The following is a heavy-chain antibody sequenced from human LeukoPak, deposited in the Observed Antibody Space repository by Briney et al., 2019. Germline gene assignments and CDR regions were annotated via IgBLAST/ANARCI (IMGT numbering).Heavy chain of an antibody. CDR2: IYYSGST. J-gene: IGHJ5*02. CDR3: ARDRSYYYGSGSHQGRFDP. V-gene: IGHV4-59*01. CDR1: GGSISSYY. D-gene: IGHD3-10*01. Sequence: PSETLSLTCTVSGGSISSYYWSWIRQPPGKGLEWIGYIYYSGSTNYNPSLKSRVTISVDTSKNQFSLKLSSVTAADTAVYYCARDRSYYYGSGSHQGRFDPWGQGTLVTVSS.